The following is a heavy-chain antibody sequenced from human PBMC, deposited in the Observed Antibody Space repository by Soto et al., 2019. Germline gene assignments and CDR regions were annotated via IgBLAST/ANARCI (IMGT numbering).Heavy chain of an antibody. D-gene: IGHD2-15*01. CDR3: ASHLLGYCSGGSCYTPQSFDY. Sequence: SVKVSCKASGGTFSSYAISWVRQAPGQGLEWMGGIIPIFGTANYAQKFQGRVTITADESTSTAYMELSSLRSEDTAVYYCASHLLGYCSGGSCYTPQSFDYWGQGTLVTVSS. V-gene: IGHV1-69*13. CDR2: IIPIFGTA. J-gene: IGHJ4*02. CDR1: GGTFSSYA.